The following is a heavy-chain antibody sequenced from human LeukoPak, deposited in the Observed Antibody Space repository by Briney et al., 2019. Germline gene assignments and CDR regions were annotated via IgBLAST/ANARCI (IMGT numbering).Heavy chain of an antibody. V-gene: IGHV3-33*05. CDR1: GFIFSGYG. J-gene: IGHJ2*01. CDR3: ARNAGEGYNWYFDL. CDR2: VSYDGSED. Sequence: HPGGSLRLSCAPSGFIFSGYGMHWVRQAPGKGLEWLSGVSYDGSEDDYADSVKGRFTISRDNSKNTLYLQMNSLSAEDTAVYYCARNAGEGYNWYFDLWGRGTLVTVSS. D-gene: IGHD5-18*01.